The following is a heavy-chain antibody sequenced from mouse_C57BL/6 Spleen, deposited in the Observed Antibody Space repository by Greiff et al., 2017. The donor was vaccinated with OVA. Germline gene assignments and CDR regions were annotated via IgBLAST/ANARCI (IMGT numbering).Heavy chain of an antibody. D-gene: IGHD2-4*01. CDR1: GYSFTSYY. CDR3: ASIYYDYDADY. J-gene: IGHJ2*01. CDR2: IYPGSGNT. V-gene: IGHV1-66*01. Sequence: VKLQESGPELVKPGASVKISCKASGYSFTSYYIHWVKQRPGQGLEWIGWIYPGSGNTKYNEKFKGKATLTADTSSSTAYMQLSSLTSEDSAVYYCASIYYDYDADYWGQGTTLTVSS.